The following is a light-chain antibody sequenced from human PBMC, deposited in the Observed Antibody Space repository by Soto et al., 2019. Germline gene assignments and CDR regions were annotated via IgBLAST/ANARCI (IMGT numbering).Light chain of an antibody. CDR2: EVT. J-gene: IGLJ1*01. CDR1: SRDIGKYNY. CDR3: ASYTSANTLVV. V-gene: IGLV2-14*01. Sequence: QSALTQPASVSGSPGQSITISCTGTSRDIGKYNYVSWYQHHPGKAPNLMIFEVTSRPSGVSDRFSGSKSGMTASLTISGLQPEDEADYFCASYTSANTLVVFGTGTKGTVL.